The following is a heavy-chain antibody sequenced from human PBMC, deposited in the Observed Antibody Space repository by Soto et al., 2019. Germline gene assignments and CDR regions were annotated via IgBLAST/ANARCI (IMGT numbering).Heavy chain of an antibody. CDR1: GGTFSSYA. CDR2: IIPIFGTA. D-gene: IGHD1-7*01. V-gene: IGHV1-69*13. CDR3: ARELELIYYYYGMDV. J-gene: IGHJ6*02. Sequence: ASVKVSCKASGGTFSSYAISWVRQAPGQGLGWMGGIIPIFGTANYAQKFQGRATITADESTSTAYMELSSLRSEDTAVYYCARELELIYYYYGMDVWGQGTTVTVSS.